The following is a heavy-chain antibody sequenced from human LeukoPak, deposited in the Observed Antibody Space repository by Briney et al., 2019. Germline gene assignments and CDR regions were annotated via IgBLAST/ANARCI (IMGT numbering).Heavy chain of an antibody. CDR1: GFTFSDYY. V-gene: IGHV3-11*04. J-gene: IGHJ4*02. CDR2: ITSSGSTT. D-gene: IGHD3-3*01. CDR3: AKTPHYDFWSGYTYFDY. Sequence: PGGSLRLSCAASGFTFSDYYMGWIRQAPGKGLEWVSYITSSGSTTYYADSVKGRFTISRDNAKNSLYLQMNSLRAEDTAVYYCAKTPHYDFWSGYTYFDYWGQGTLVTVSS.